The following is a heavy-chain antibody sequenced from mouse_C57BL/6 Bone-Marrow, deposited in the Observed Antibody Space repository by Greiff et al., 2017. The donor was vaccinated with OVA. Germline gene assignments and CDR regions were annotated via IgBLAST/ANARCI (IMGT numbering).Heavy chain of an antibody. Sequence: VQLQQSGAELARPGASVKMSCKASGYTFTSYTMHWVKQRPGQGLEWIGYINPSSGYTKYNQKFKDKATLTADKSSSTAYMQLSSLTSEDSAVYYCARRTRNPWYFDVWGTGTTVTVSS. V-gene: IGHV1-4*01. CDR1: GYTFTSYT. CDR2: INPSSGYT. J-gene: IGHJ1*03. CDR3: ARRTRNPWYFDV.